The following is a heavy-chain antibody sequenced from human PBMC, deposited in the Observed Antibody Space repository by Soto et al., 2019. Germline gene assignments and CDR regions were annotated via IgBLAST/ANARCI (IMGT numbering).Heavy chain of an antibody. CDR1: GFTFSRYI. Sequence: GGTLRLCCAASGFTFSRYIMNWVRQAPGKGLEWVSSISSSSSYIYYADSVKGRFTISRDNAKNSLYLQMNSLRAEDTAVYYCARVYSAWVFARLNIPAYSGQGTLVLGSA. V-gene: IGHV3-21*01. CDR2: ISSSSSYI. J-gene: IGHJ1*01. CDR3: ARVYSAWVFARLNIPAY. D-gene: IGHD6-25*01.